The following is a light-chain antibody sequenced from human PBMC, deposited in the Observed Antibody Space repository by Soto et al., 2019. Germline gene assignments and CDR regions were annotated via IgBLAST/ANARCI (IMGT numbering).Light chain of an antibody. CDR3: QQYGSPLT. V-gene: IGKV3-20*01. CDR1: QSISSY. CDR2: GAS. J-gene: IGKJ1*01. Sequence: TQSPSSLSASVGDRVTITCRASQSISSYLNWYQQKPGQAPRLLIYGASSRATGIPDRFSGSGSGTDFTLTISRLEPEDFAVYYCQQYGSPLTFGQGTKVEIK.